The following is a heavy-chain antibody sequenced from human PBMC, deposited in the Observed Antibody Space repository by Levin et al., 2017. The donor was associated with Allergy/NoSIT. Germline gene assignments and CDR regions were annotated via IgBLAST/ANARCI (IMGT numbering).Heavy chain of an antibody. J-gene: IGHJ4*02. V-gene: IGHV1-2*02. CDR2: INPHSGDT. CDR3: ARDLYNDDSLCGY. Sequence: GESLKISCKASRYIFSDYFIHWVRQAPGQGLEWMGWINPHSGDTKYAQEFQGRVTMTRDTSISTAYMELTRLTSDDTAVYYCARDLYNDDSLCGYWGQGALVNVFS. CDR1: RYIFSDYF. D-gene: IGHD3-22*01.